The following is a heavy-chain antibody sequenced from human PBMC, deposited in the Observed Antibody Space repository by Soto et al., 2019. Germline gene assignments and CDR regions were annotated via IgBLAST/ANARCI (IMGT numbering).Heavy chain of an antibody. CDR2: ISYDGSNK. CDR3: AKGDGGFGEFQDY. V-gene: IGHV3-30*18. D-gene: IGHD3-10*01. CDR1: GFTFSSYG. Sequence: GGSLRLSCAASGFTFSSYGMHWVRQATGKGLEWVAVISYDGSNKYYADSVKGRFTISRDNSKNTLYLQMNSLRAEDTAVYYCAKGDGGFGEFQDYWGQGTLVTVSS. J-gene: IGHJ4*02.